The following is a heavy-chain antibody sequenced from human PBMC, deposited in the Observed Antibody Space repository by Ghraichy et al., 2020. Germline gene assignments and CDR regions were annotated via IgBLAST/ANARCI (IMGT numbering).Heavy chain of an antibody. CDR3: ARGDSDYDLAYYDL. D-gene: IGHD5-12*01. J-gene: IGHJ4*02. V-gene: IGHV4-59*01. CDR2: IYYTGST. Sequence: SETLSLTCTVSDGSMASYYWGWIRQPPGKAPEWMGHIYYTGSTTYNPSLKRRVTISLDMSRKQFSLRLTSVPAADTAVYFCARGDSDYDLAYYDLWGQGTLVIGSS. CDR1: DGSMASYY.